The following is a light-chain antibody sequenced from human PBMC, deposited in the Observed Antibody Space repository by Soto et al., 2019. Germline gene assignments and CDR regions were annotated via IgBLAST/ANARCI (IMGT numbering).Light chain of an antibody. J-gene: IGKJ2*01. CDR1: QSISSW. V-gene: IGKV1-5*03. CDR3: QQYNSYSYT. CDR2: KAS. Sequence: DIQMTQSPSTLSASVGDRVTITCRASQSISSWLAWYQQKPGKAPTLLIYKASSLESGVPSRFSGSGSGTEFTLTISSLQPDDFATDYGQQYNSYSYTFGQGTKLEIK.